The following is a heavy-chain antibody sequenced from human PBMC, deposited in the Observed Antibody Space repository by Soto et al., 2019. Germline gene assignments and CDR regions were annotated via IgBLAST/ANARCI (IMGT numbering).Heavy chain of an antibody. CDR3: ARGFFGPVNY. CDR1: GFNFDNYG. Sequence: GGSLRLSCAASGFNFDNYGMSWVRQAPGKGLEWVSGINWNGGSTDYADSVKGRFTISRDNAKNSLYLQMDSLRAEDTAFYYCARGFFGPVNYWGQGTLVNVSS. D-gene: IGHD3-3*01. V-gene: IGHV3-20*04. CDR2: INWNGGST. J-gene: IGHJ4*02.